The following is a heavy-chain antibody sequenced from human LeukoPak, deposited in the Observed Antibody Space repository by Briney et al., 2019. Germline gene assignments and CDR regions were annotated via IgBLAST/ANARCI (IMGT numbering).Heavy chain of an antibody. D-gene: IGHD3-22*01. J-gene: IGHJ3*02. Sequence: GGSLRLSCAASGFTFSNFAMGWVRQAPGKGLEWVSAISGSGGSVYYADSVKGRFTISRDNAKNSLYLQMNSLRAEDTAVYYCARYYDSSGYYDAFDIWGQGTMVTVSS. CDR3: ARYYDSSGYYDAFDI. V-gene: IGHV3-23*01. CDR1: GFTFSNFA. CDR2: ISGSGGSV.